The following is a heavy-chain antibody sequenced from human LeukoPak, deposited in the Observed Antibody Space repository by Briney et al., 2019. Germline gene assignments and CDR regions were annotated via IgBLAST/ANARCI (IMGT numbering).Heavy chain of an antibody. CDR1: GFTFSSYW. Sequence: GGSLRLSCAASGFTFSSYWMSWVRQAPGKGLEWVANINQDGSAKDYGGSVEGRFTISRDNAKNSLYLQMNSLTAEDAAVYFCASAPNENYFDFWGQRTLVTVSS. CDR3: ASAPNENYFDF. CDR2: INQDGSAK. V-gene: IGHV3-7*01. J-gene: IGHJ4*02.